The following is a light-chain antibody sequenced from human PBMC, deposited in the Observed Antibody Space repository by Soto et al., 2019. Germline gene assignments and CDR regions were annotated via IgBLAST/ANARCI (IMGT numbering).Light chain of an antibody. Sequence: DIQMTQSPSSLSASVGDRVTITCRASQSISSYLNCYQQKPGKAPKLLIYAASSLQSGVPSRFSGSGSGTDFTLTIISLQPEDFGTYDCPQSYSTPRTFGHETKVAIK. CDR3: PQSYSTPRT. CDR2: AAS. J-gene: IGKJ1*01. CDR1: QSISSY. V-gene: IGKV1-39*01.